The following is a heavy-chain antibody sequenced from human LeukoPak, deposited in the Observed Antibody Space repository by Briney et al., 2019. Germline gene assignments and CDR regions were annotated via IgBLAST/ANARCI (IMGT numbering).Heavy chain of an antibody. CDR1: GFTFSSYA. V-gene: IGHV3-23*01. CDR2: IRVGGET. CDR3: AKGTGDTGYYFDY. J-gene: IGHJ4*02. Sequence: GGSLRLSCAASGFTFSSYAMNWVRQAPGKGLEWVSGIRVGGETHYADSVKGRFTISRDNSENTLYLQMSGLRAEDTAVYHCAKGTGDTGYYFDYWGQGTLVTVSS. D-gene: IGHD1-1*01.